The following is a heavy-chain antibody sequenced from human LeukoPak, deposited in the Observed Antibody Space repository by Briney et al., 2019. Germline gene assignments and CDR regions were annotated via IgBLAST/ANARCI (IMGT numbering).Heavy chain of an antibody. V-gene: IGHV4-59*11. CDR1: GGSISSHY. D-gene: IGHD5-18*01. Sequence: SETLSLTCTVSGGSISSHYWSWIRQPPGKGLEWIGHIYYSGSTNYNPSLKSRVTISVDTSKNQFSLKLSSVTAADTAVYYCARGGYSYVDGEYYFDYWGQGTLVTVSS. CDR3: ARGGYSYVDGEYYFDY. J-gene: IGHJ4*02. CDR2: IYYSGST.